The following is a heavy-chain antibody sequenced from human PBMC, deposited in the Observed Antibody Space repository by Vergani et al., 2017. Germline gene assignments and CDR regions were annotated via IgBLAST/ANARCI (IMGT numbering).Heavy chain of an antibody. Sequence: QVQLVESGGGLVKPGGSLRLSCAASGFTFSDYYMSWIRQAPGKGLEWVSYISSSGSTIYYADSVKGRFTISRDNSKNTLYLQMNSLRAEDTAVYYCAKGDCSGGSCYPYYYYYYMDVWGKGTTVTVSS. CDR3: AKGDCSGGSCYPYYYYYYMDV. J-gene: IGHJ6*03. CDR2: ISSSGSTI. D-gene: IGHD2-15*01. V-gene: IGHV3-11*04. CDR1: GFTFSDYY.